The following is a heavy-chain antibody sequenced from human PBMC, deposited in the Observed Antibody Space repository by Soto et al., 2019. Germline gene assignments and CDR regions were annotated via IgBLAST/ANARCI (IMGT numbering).Heavy chain of an antibody. CDR3: AAGGLRPGWAFDY. CDR2: IYYSGST. D-gene: IGHD5-12*01. CDR1: GGSISSYY. V-gene: IGHV4-59*01. J-gene: IGHJ4*02. Sequence: SETLSLTCTVSGGSISSYYWSWIRQPPGKGLEWIGYIYYSGSTNYNPSLKSRVTISVDTSKNQFSLKLSSVTAADTAVYYCAAGGLRPGWAFDYWGQGTLVTVSS.